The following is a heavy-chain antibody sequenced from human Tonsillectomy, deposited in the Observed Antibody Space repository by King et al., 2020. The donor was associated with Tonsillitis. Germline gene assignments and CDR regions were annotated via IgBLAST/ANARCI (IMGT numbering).Heavy chain of an antibody. CDR3: AHTGYSATWDVFGDWFDR. Sequence: TLKESGPTMVKPTQTLKLTCTVSGFSLSTDGVGVAWIRQPPGKALEWLAIVYWDDDKHYTPSLRSRLTITKDTSRNQVVLKMTNMDPVDTATYYCAHTGYSATWDVFGDWFDRWRQGTLVTVSS. J-gene: IGHJ5*02. V-gene: IGHV2-5*02. CDR2: VYWDDDK. D-gene: IGHD3-16*01. CDR1: GFSLSTDGVG.